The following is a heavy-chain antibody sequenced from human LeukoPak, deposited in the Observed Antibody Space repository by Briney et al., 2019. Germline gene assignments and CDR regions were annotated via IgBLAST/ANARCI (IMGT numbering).Heavy chain of an antibody. CDR2: IKQDGSEK. Sequence: PGGSLRLSCAASGFTFGRYWMSWVRQAPGKGLELVGNIKQDGSEKYYVDSVKGRFTISRDNAKNSLYMQMNSLRAEDTAVYYCARDCSSTICYPDFWGQGTLVTVSS. D-gene: IGHD2-2*01. J-gene: IGHJ4*02. CDR3: ARDCSSTICYPDF. V-gene: IGHV3-7*04. CDR1: GFTFGRYW.